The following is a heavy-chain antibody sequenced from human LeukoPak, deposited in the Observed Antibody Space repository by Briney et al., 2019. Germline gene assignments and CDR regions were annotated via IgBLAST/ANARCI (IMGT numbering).Heavy chain of an antibody. CDR3: ARVGDWNEPKHIDY. J-gene: IGHJ4*02. V-gene: IGHV1-18*01. CDR2: ISAYNGNT. Sequence: VASVKVSCKASGYTFTSYGISWVGQAPGQGLEWVGWISAYNGNTNYAQKLQGRVTMTTDTSTSTAYMELRSLRSDDTAVYYCARVGDWNEPKHIDYWGQGTLVTVSS. D-gene: IGHD1-1*01. CDR1: GYTFTSYG.